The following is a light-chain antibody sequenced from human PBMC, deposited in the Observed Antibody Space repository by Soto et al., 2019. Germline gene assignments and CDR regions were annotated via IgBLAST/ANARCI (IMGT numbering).Light chain of an antibody. Sequence: IVLTKSPGTLSLSPGERATLSCRASQSVSSYLAWYQQKPGQAPRLLIYDASNRATGIPARFSGSGSGTDFTLTISSLEPEDFSVYYCQQRYNWPITFGQGRRLENK. CDR1: QSVSSY. V-gene: IGKV3-11*01. CDR3: QQRYNWPIT. J-gene: IGKJ5*01. CDR2: DAS.